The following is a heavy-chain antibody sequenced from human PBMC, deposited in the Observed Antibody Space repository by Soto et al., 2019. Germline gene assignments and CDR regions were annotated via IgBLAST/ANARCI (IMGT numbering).Heavy chain of an antibody. CDR3: ARQGFGPLHGLVDV. D-gene: IGHD3-10*01. J-gene: IGHJ6*02. V-gene: IGHV4-59*08. Sequence: QVQLQESGPGLVKPSETLSLSCTVSGGSISSYYWSWFRQSPGKRMEWIGYVHHSWGSSYNPSLQSRVAISLDTSMSQSPPKVTSLPATDTAVYYCARQGFGPLHGLVDVWGQGTTVTVSS. CDR1: GGSISSYY. CDR2: VHHSWGS.